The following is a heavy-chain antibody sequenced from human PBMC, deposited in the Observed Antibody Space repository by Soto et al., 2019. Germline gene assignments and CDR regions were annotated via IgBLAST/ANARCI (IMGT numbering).Heavy chain of an antibody. Sequence: SETLSLTCTVSGGSISSSSYYWGWIRQPPGKGLEWIGSIYYSGSTYYNPSLKSRVTISVDTSKNQFSLKLSSVTAADTAVYYCARQYCSGGSCYYYFDYWGQGTLVTVSS. CDR2: IYYSGST. CDR3: ARQYCSGGSCYYYFDY. V-gene: IGHV4-39*01. CDR1: GGSISSSSYY. J-gene: IGHJ4*02. D-gene: IGHD2-15*01.